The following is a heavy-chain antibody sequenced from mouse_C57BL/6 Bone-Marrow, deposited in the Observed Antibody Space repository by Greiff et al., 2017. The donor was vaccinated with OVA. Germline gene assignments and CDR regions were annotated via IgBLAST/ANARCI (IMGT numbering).Heavy chain of an antibody. CDR2: IDPNSGGT. V-gene: IGHV1-72*01. D-gene: IGHD1-1*01. CDR3: ARRTTVVPCGYFDV. CDR1: GYTFTSYW. Sequence: QVQLKQPGAELVKPGASVKLSCKASGYTFTSYWMHWVKQRPGRGLEWIGRIDPNSGGTKYNEKFKSKATLTVDKPSSTAYMQLSSLTSEDSAVYYCARRTTVVPCGYFDVWGTGTTVTVSS. J-gene: IGHJ1*03.